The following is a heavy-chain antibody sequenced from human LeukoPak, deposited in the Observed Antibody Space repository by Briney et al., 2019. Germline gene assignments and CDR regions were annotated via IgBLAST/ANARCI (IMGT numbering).Heavy chain of an antibody. V-gene: IGHV4-38-2*02. Sequence: SETLSLTCTVSGYSISSGYYWGWIRQPPGKGLEWIGSIYHSGSTYYNPSLKSRVTISVDTSKNQFSLKLSSVTAADTAVYYCARAHCSSTSCYLSTGFGFDPWGQGTLVTVSS. J-gene: IGHJ5*02. CDR1: GYSISSGYY. CDR3: ARAHCSSTSCYLSTGFGFDP. D-gene: IGHD2-2*01. CDR2: IYHSGST.